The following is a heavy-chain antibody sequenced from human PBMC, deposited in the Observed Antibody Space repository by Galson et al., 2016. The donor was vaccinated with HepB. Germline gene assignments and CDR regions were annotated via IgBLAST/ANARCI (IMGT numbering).Heavy chain of an antibody. CDR2: INPHSGST. CDR1: GNTFTGDY. D-gene: IGHD3-22*01. J-gene: IGHJ4*02. V-gene: IGHV1-2*06. Sequence: SVKVSCKASGNTFTGDYLHWVRQAPGRGLEWMGRINPHSGSTVYEQKFRGRITMTRDTAIGTAYMELNRLTSDDTAVYFCASSGYCSDLNYWGQGTLVTVSS. CDR3: ASSGYCSDLNY.